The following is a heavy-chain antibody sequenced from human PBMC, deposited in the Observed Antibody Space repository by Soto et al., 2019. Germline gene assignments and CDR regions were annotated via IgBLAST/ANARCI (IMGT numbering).Heavy chain of an antibody. CDR3: ARSFGVVAAGPFDY. CDR2: IYYSGST. D-gene: IGHD2-2*01. Sequence: SETLSLTCTVSGGSISSGGYYWSWIRQHPGKGLEWIGYIYYSGSTYYNPSLKSRVTISVDTSKNQFSLKLSSVTAADTAVCYCARSFGVVAAGPFDYWGQGTLVTVSS. V-gene: IGHV4-31*03. CDR1: GGSISSGGYY. J-gene: IGHJ4*02.